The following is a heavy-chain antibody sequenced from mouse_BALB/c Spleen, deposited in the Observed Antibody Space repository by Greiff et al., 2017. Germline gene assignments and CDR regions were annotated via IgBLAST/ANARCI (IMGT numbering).Heavy chain of an antibody. D-gene: IGHD2-12*01. CDR3: ARLYSYFDY. V-gene: IGHV7-3*02. J-gene: IGHJ2*01. Sequence: EVQLVESGGGLVQPGGSLRLSCATSGFTFTDYYMSWVRQPPGKALEWLGFIRNKANGYTTEYSASVKGRFTISRDNSQSILYLQMNTLRAEDSATYYCARLYSYFDYWGQGTTLTVSS. CDR1: GFTFTDYY. CDR2: IRNKANGYTT.